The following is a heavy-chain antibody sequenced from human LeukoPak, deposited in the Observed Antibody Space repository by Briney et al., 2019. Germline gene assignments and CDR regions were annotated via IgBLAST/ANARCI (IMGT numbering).Heavy chain of an antibody. V-gene: IGHV1-3*01. Sequence: ASVKVSYKASGYSCTDYAMHWVRQAPGQRLEWMGWINAANGSTKYSQKFQGRVTITRDTSASRAYMELSSLRSEDTAVYYCAGTYYYDSSGYYPAFDYWGQGTLVTVSS. CDR1: GYSCTDYA. J-gene: IGHJ4*02. CDR2: INAANGST. CDR3: AGTYYYDSSGYYPAFDY. D-gene: IGHD3-22*01.